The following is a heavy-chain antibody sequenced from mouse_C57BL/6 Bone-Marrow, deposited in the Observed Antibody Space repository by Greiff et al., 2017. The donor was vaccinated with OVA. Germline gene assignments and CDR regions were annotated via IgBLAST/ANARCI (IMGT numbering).Heavy chain of an antibody. CDR2: IDPENGDT. D-gene: IGHD2-4*01. V-gene: IGHV14-4*01. CDR3: TTYDYDEDWYFDV. Sequence: EVQLQQSGAELVRPGASVKLSCTASGFNIKDDYMPWVKQRPEQGLEWIGWIDPENGDTEYASKFQGKATITADTSSNTAYLQLSSLTSEDTAVYYCTTYDYDEDWYFDVWGTGTTVTVSS. CDR1: GFNIKDDY. J-gene: IGHJ1*03.